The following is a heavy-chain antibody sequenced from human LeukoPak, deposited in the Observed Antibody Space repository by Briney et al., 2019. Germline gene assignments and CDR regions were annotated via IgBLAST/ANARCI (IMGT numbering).Heavy chain of an antibody. Sequence: SQTLSLTRTVSGGSISSGSYYWSWIRQPPGKGLEWIGYIYYSGSTNYNPSLKSRVTISVDTSKNQFSLKLSSVTAADTAVYYCAREVAYGSGLLGFDYWGQGTLVTVSS. CDR3: AREVAYGSGLLGFDY. CDR2: IYYSGST. CDR1: GGSISSGSYY. D-gene: IGHD3-10*01. V-gene: IGHV4-61*01. J-gene: IGHJ4*02.